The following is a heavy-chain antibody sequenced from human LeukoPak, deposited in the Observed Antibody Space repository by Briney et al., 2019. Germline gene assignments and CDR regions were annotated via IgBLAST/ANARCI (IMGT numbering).Heavy chain of an antibody. Sequence: GGSLRLSCEASGFTFVNFWMHWVRQSPGKGLEWVAHINSDGTTTTYADSVKGRFTISRDNVKNTQYLQMTGLRVDDTAVYYCAKALRAPHRPVYSYYYMDVWGKGTTVTVSS. CDR2: INSDGTTT. J-gene: IGHJ6*03. V-gene: IGHV3-74*01. CDR1: GFTFVNFW. CDR3: AKALRAPHRPVYSYYYMDV.